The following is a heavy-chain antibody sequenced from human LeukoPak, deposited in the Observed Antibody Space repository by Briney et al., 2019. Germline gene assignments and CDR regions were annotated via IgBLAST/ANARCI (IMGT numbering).Heavy chain of an antibody. CDR2: IWYDGSNK. CDR1: EFTFSSYG. CDR3: AKEIDNYYDSSGIDY. Sequence: GRSLRLSCAASEFTFSSYGMHWVRQAPGKGLEWVAVIWYDGSNKYYADSVKGRFTISRDNSKNTLYLQMNSLRAEDTAVYYCAKEIDNYYDSSGIDYWGQGTLVTVSS. D-gene: IGHD3-22*01. V-gene: IGHV3-33*06. J-gene: IGHJ4*02.